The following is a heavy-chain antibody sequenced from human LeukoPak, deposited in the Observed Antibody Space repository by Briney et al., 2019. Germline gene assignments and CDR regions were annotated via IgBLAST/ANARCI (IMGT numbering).Heavy chain of an antibody. CDR3: ARVGYYGDYALALDH. Sequence: GGSLRLSCSASGFDSSNYWMSWVRQAPGKGLDWVSLLYRDGTTYYAESVKGRFTISRDSSKSTLYLQMNSLTVEDTALYYCARVGYYGDYALALDHWGQGTLVSVSS. J-gene: IGHJ4*02. V-gene: IGHV3-53*01. CDR2: LYRDGTT. D-gene: IGHD4-17*01. CDR1: GFDSSNYW.